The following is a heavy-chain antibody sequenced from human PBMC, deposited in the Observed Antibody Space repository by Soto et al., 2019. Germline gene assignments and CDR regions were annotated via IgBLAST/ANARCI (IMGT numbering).Heavy chain of an antibody. CDR1: GLTFANYA. Sequence: GGSLRLSCTASGLTFANYAMNWIRQAPEKGLEWVSGISGGGGGTYYADSVRGRFTISRDNAKNALYLQMNNLRGEDSARYYCAKDPRPYCASTACYSWFDSWGQGTLVTVSS. CDR3: AKDPRPYCASTACYSWFDS. V-gene: IGHV3-23*01. D-gene: IGHD2-15*01. J-gene: IGHJ5*01. CDR2: ISGGGGGT.